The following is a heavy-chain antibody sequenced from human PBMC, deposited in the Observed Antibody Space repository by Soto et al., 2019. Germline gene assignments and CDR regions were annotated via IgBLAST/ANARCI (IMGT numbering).Heavy chain of an antibody. D-gene: IGHD3-22*01. CDR3: ARRRTYYYDSSGSHYYYGMDA. V-gene: IGHV1-69*13. CDR1: GGTFSSDA. Sequence: SVKVSCKASGGTFSSDAISWVRQAPGQGLEWMGGIIPIFGTANYAQKFQGRVTITADESTSTAYMELSSLRSEDTAVYYCARRRTYYYDSSGSHYYYGMDAWGQGNTATFSS. CDR2: IIPIFGTA. J-gene: IGHJ6*02.